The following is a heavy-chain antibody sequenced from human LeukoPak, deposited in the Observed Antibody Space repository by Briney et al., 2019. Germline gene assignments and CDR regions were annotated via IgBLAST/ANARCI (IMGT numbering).Heavy chain of an antibody. J-gene: IGHJ4*02. Sequence: GGSLRLSCAASGFTFSSYSMNWVRQAPGKGLEWVSSISSSSSYIYYADSVKGRFTISRDNAKNSLYLQMNSLRAEDTAVYYCARDPDIAAHFDYWGQGTLVTVSS. CDR2: ISSSSSYI. D-gene: IGHD6-6*01. V-gene: IGHV3-21*01. CDR3: ARDPDIAAHFDY. CDR1: GFTFSSYS.